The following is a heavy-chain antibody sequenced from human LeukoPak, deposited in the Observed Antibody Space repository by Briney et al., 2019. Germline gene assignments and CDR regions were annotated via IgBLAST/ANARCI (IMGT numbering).Heavy chain of an antibody. D-gene: IGHD3-22*01. J-gene: IGHJ4*02. CDR3: AKDDGPGGIVAY. Sequence: PSETLSLTCAVSGGSISTSNWWSWVRQPPGKGLEWIGESYHSGDTNYNPSLKSRVTISIDKSKNQFSLKLSSVTAADTAVYYCAKDDGPGGIVAYWGQGTLVTVSS. V-gene: IGHV4-4*02. CDR1: GGSISTSNW. CDR2: SYHSGDT.